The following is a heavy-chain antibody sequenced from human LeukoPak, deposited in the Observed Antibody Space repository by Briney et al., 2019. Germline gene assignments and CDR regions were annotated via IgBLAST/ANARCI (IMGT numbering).Heavy chain of an antibody. Sequence: ASVKVSCKVSGYTLTELSMHWVRQAPGKGLEWMGGFDPEDGETIYAQKFQGRVTMTEDTSTDTAYMELSSLRSEDTDVYYCATDPPGSGSYYLFDPWGQGTLVTVSS. CDR3: ATDPPGSGSYYLFDP. CDR2: FDPEDGET. D-gene: IGHD3-10*01. V-gene: IGHV1-24*01. CDR1: GYTLTELS. J-gene: IGHJ5*02.